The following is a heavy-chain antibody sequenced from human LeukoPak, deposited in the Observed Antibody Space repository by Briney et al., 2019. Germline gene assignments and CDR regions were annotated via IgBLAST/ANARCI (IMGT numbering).Heavy chain of an antibody. V-gene: IGHV1-18*01. CDR3: ARDRDIAVAGTGY. J-gene: IGHJ4*02. Sequence: GASVKVSCKTSGYTFTNYGISWVRQAPGQGLEWMGRISAYNGNTNYAQKLQGRVTMTTDTSTSTAYMELRSLRSDDTAVYYCARDRDIAVAGTGYWGQGTLVTVSS. D-gene: IGHD6-19*01. CDR1: GYTFTNYG. CDR2: ISAYNGNT.